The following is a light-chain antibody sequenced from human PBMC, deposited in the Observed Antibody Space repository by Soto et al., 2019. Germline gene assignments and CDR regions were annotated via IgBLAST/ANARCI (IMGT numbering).Light chain of an antibody. CDR3: QQYNNWWT. V-gene: IGKV3-15*01. CDR2: GAS. CDR1: QSVSSN. Sequence: EIVMTQSPATLSVSPGERATLSCRASQSVSSNLAWYQQKPGHAPRLLLYGASTRTTGIPARFSGSGSGTEFTLTISSRQSEDFAVYYCQQYNNWWTFGQGTKVEIK. J-gene: IGKJ1*01.